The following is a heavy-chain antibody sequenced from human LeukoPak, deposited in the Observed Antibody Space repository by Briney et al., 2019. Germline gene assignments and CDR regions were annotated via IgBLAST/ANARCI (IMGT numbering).Heavy chain of an antibody. CDR2: ISGSGVI. J-gene: IGHJ5*02. V-gene: IGHV4-4*07. CDR1: GGPITTYY. CDR3: ARDTGTTGEVKFDP. Sequence: PSETLSLTCTVSGGPITTYYLSWIRQSAGMGLEWIGRISGSGVITYNPSLKSRVILSLDTSNNHFSLKLISVTAADTAVYYCARDTGTTGEVKFDPWGQGMLVTVSS. D-gene: IGHD4-17*01.